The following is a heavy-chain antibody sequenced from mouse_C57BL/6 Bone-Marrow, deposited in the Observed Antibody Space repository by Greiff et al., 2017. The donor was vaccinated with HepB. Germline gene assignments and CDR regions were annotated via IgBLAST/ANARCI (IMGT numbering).Heavy chain of an antibody. CDR2: ISSGGSYT. V-gene: IGHV5-6*01. J-gene: IGHJ3*01. Sequence: EVKLVESGGDLVKPGGSLKLSCAASGFIFSSYGMSWVRQTPDKRLEWVATISSGGSYTYYPDSVKGRFTISRDNAKNTLYLQMSSLKSEDTAMYYCARLGGGSSHPFAYWGQGTLVTVSA. D-gene: IGHD1-1*01. CDR3: ARLGGGSSHPFAY. CDR1: GFIFSSYG.